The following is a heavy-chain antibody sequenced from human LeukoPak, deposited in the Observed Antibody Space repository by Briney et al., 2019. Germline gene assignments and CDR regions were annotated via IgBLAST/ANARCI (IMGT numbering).Heavy chain of an antibody. Sequence: SETLSLTCTVSGYSISSGYYWGWIRQPPGKGLEWIGSIYYSGSTYYNPSLKSRVTISVDTSKNQFSLKLSSVTAADTAVYYCARGKYVWGSFPVVYWGQGTLVTVSS. CDR1: GYSISSGYY. CDR3: ARGKYVWGSFPVVY. V-gene: IGHV4-38-2*02. J-gene: IGHJ4*02. CDR2: IYYSGST. D-gene: IGHD3-16*01.